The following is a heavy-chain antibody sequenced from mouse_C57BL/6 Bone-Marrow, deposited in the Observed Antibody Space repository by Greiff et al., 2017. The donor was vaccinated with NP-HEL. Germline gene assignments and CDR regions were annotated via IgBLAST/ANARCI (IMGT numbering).Heavy chain of an antibody. CDR2: ISDGGSYT. CDR3: ARVGSSGAMDY. J-gene: IGHJ4*01. V-gene: IGHV5-4*03. D-gene: IGHD1-1*01. CDR1: GFTFSSYA. Sequence: EVNVVESGGGLVKPGGSLKLSCAASGFTFSSYAMSWVRQTPEKRLEWVATISDGGSYTYYPDNVKGRFTISRDNAKNNLYLQMSHLKSEDTAMYYCARVGSSGAMDYWGQGTSVTVSS.